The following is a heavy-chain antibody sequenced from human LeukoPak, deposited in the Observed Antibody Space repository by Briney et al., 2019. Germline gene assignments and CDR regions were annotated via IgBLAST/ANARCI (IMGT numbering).Heavy chain of an antibody. CDR1: GFTFSSYA. V-gene: IGHV3-23*01. CDR2: ISGSGSTT. D-gene: IGHD3-22*01. Sequence: AGGSLRLSCAASGFTFSSYAMSWVRQAPGKGLEWVSSISGSGSTTYYADSVKGRFTISRDNSKNTMYVQLNRLRAEDTAIYYCAKHQGVITMMYYDAFDIWGQGTMVTVSS. J-gene: IGHJ3*02. CDR3: AKHQGVITMMYYDAFDI.